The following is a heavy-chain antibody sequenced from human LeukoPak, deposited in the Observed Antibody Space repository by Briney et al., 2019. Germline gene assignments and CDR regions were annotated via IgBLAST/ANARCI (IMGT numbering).Heavy chain of an antibody. Sequence: GGSLRLYCAASGFTFDDYDMSWVRQAPGKGLEWVSGINWNGGSTGYADSVKGRFTTSRDNAKNSLYLQMNSLRAEDTALYYCARDGLVDTPMGAGYWGQGTLVTVSS. D-gene: IGHD5-18*01. CDR1: GFTFDDYD. V-gene: IGHV3-20*04. CDR2: INWNGGST. J-gene: IGHJ4*02. CDR3: ARDGLVDTPMGAGY.